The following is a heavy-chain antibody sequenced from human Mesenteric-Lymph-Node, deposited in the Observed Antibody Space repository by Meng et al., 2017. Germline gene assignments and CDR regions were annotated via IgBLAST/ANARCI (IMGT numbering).Heavy chain of an antibody. Sequence: QLLHSGFELKKPGSSVILSCKASGYSFTSYSISWVRQAPGQGLEWMGWINTNTGDPTYAQAFRGRFVFSVDTSVTTAYLQITSLKAEDTAVYYCERDPGAYGTSTRDYWGQGTLVTVSS. CDR1: GYSFTSYS. D-gene: IGHD1-1*01. J-gene: IGHJ4*02. CDR3: ERDPGAYGTSTRDY. V-gene: IGHV7-4-1*02. CDR2: INTNTGDP.